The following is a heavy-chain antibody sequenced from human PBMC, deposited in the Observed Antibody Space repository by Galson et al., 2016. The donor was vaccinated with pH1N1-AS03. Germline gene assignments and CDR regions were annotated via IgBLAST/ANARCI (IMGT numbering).Heavy chain of an antibody. V-gene: IGHV3-74*01. CDR3: ARDVGGPGDY. D-gene: IGHD4-23*01. J-gene: IGHJ4*02. CDR1: GFTFSRYW. CDR2: INEDGSTT. Sequence: SLRLSCAASGFTFSRYWMHWVRQAPGKGLVWVSHINEDGSTTRYADSVKGRFTISRDNSESTLYLQMNSLGDDDTAVYYCARDVGGPGDYWGQGTLVTVSS.